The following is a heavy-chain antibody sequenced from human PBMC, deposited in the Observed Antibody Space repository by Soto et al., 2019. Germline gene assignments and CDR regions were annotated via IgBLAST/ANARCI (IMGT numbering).Heavy chain of an antibody. CDR1: GFTFSTYA. V-gene: IGHV3-23*01. CDR2: ISGSGVDT. Sequence: EVQLLESGGGLVQPGGSLRLSCAASGFTFSTYAMTWVRQAPGKGLEWVSAISGSGVDTYYADSVKGRFTVSRDNSKNTLYLQVNSLRVEDTAVYYCASSNNWSSFQHWGQGTLVTVSS. D-gene: IGHD1-1*01. CDR3: ASSNNWSSFQH. J-gene: IGHJ1*01.